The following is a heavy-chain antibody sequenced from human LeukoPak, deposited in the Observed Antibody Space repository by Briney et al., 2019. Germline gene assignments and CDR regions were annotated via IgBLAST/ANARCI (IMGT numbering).Heavy chain of an antibody. Sequence: PGGSLRLSCAASGFTFSSYSMNWVRQAPGKGLEWVSYISSSSSTIYYADSVKGRFTISRDNAKNSLYLQMNSLKTEDTAVYYCARRLTGGIVDFWGQGTVVTVSS. J-gene: IGHJ4*02. CDR2: ISSSSSTI. D-gene: IGHD4-23*01. V-gene: IGHV3-48*01. CDR3: ARRLTGGIVDF. CDR1: GFTFSSYS.